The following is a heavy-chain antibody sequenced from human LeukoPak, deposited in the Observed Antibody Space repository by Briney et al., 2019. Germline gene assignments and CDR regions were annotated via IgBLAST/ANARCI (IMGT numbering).Heavy chain of an antibody. CDR1: GFTFSGHW. CDR3: TRDRSRAEDD. V-gene: IGHV3-7*01. D-gene: IGHD1-14*01. Sequence: PRGSLRLSSAPSGFTFSGHWMSWVRQAPGKGLEWVANINQGGSDKYYVDSVKGRFTISRDNANNLLYPQMNSLRGEDTAVYYCTRDRSRAEDDWGQGTLVTVSS. J-gene: IGHJ4*02. CDR2: INQGGSDK.